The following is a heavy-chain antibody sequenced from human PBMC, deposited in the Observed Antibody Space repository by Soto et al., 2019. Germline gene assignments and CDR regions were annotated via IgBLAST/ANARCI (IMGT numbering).Heavy chain of an antibody. V-gene: IGHV4-34*01. Sequence: PSETLSLTCAVYGGSFSGYYWSWIRQPPGKGLEWIGEINHSGSTNYNPSLKSRVTISVDTSKNQFSLKLSSVTAADTAVYYCARGRGMITFGGVIAYDAFDIWGQGTMVTVSS. CDR1: GGSFSGYY. J-gene: IGHJ3*02. CDR2: INHSGST. D-gene: IGHD3-16*02. CDR3: ARGRGMITFGGVIAYDAFDI.